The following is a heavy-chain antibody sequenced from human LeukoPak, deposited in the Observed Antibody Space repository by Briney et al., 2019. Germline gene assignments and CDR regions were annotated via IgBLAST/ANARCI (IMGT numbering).Heavy chain of an antibody. CDR2: INPNSGGT. D-gene: IGHD3-9*01. J-gene: IGHJ4*02. Sequence: ASVKVSCKASGYTFTSYGISWVRQAPGQGLEWMGWINPNSGGTNYAQKFQGRVTMTRDTSISTAYMELSRLRSDDTAVYYCARDATDLRYFDWRDVGGFDYWGQGTLVTVSS. V-gene: IGHV1-2*02. CDR3: ARDATDLRYFDWRDVGGFDY. CDR1: GYTFTSYG.